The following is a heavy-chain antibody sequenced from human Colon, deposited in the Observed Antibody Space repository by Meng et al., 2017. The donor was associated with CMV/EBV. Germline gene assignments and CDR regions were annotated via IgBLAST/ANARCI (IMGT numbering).Heavy chain of an antibody. D-gene: IGHD5-18*01. J-gene: IGHJ4*02. CDR1: GDSINSNTYN. CDR2: VYYTECT. CDR3: VRGGTAMVAHFDY. Sequence: QLQLQESGPALVKAAETLSPTSTVSGDSINSNTYNWGWIRQPPGKGLEWIGNVYYTECTYYNPYLKSRVTISIDTSKNQYSLKLSSVTAADTAIYYCVRGGTAMVAHFDYWGQGALVTVSS. V-gene: IGHV4-39*07.